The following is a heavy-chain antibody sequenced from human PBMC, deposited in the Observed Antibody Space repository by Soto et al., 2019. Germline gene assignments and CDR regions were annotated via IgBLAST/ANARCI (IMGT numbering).Heavy chain of an antibody. D-gene: IGHD1-26*01. J-gene: IGHJ4*02. CDR3: ARGLHWSGSSDY. V-gene: IGHV4-59*01. CDR2: IYYSGST. CDR1: GGSISSYY. Sequence: PSETLSLTCTVSGGSISSYYWSWIRQPPGKGLEWIGYIYYSGSTNYNPSLKSRVTISVDTSKNQFSLKLSSVTAADTAVYYCARGLHWSGSSDYWGQGTLVTVSS.